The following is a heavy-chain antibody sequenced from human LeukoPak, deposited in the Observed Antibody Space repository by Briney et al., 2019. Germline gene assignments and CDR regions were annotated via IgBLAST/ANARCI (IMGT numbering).Heavy chain of an antibody. J-gene: IGHJ6*03. CDR3: ARTTVTTRDAFYYYYYYMDV. D-gene: IGHD4-17*01. CDR1: GGSFSGYY. Sequence: SETLSLTCAVYGGSFSGYYWSWIRQPPGKGLEWIGEINHSGGTNYNPSLKSRVTISVDTSKNQFSLKLSSVTAADTAVYYCARTTVTTRDAFYYYYYYMDVWGKGTTVTISS. CDR2: INHSGGT. V-gene: IGHV4-34*01.